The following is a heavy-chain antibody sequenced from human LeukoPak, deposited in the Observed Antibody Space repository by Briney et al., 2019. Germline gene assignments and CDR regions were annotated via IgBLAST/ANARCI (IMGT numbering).Heavy chain of an antibody. V-gene: IGHV4-61*02. CDR1: GGSMSSRYHY. CDR3: ARTFCSGGNCYHFDS. CDR2: MYTSGDT. Sequence: SETLSLTCTVFGGSMSSRYHYWNWIRQPAGKGLEWIGRMYTSGDTTYNPSLQGRVTISLDTSKSQFSLKLSSVTAADTAVYYCARTFCSGGNCYHFDSWGQGILVTVSS. D-gene: IGHD2-15*01. J-gene: IGHJ4*02.